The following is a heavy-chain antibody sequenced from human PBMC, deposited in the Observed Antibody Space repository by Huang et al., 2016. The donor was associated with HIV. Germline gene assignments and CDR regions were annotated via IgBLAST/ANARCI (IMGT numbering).Heavy chain of an antibody. V-gene: IGHV2-5*02. J-gene: IGHJ3*02. CDR1: GFSLTTGGVA. CDR3: AHKIGLYGWAFDI. D-gene: IGHD3-10*01. CDR2: IYWDDDK. Sequence: QITLRESGPTLVEPTRTLTLTCTFSGFSLTTGGVAVGWIRQPPGKALEWLAVIYWDDDKRYNPSLRRRFTITKDTSKNQVLLRMTDMGPADTATYYCAHKIGLYGWAFDIWGQGTMVTVSS.